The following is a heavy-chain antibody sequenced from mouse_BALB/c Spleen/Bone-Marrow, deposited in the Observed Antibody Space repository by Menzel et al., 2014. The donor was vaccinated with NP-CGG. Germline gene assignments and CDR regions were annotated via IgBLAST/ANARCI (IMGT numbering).Heavy chain of an antibody. D-gene: IGHD4-1*01. V-gene: IGHV5-9-3*01. Sequence: EVQLVESGGGLVKPGGSLKLSCAASRFTFSNYAMSWVRQTPEKRLEWVATISSGGSYTYYPDSVKGRFTISRDNAQNTLHLQMGSLRSEDTAMYFCARQENWALDYWGQGTTLTVSS. CDR3: ARQENWALDY. CDR2: ISSGGSYT. CDR1: RFTFSNYA. J-gene: IGHJ2*01.